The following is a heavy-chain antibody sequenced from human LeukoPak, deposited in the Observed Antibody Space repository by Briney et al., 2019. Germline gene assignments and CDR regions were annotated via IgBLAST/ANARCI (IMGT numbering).Heavy chain of an antibody. Sequence: PGGSLRLSCAASGFTFSSYAMSWVRQAPGKGLEWVSAISGSGGSTYYADSVKGRFTISRNNAKNSLYLQMNSLRAEDTAVYYCARAGLGYCSSTSCPNWFDPWGQGTLVTVSS. D-gene: IGHD2-2*01. CDR1: GFTFSSYA. CDR2: ISGSGGST. J-gene: IGHJ5*02. CDR3: ARAGLGYCSSTSCPNWFDP. V-gene: IGHV3-23*01.